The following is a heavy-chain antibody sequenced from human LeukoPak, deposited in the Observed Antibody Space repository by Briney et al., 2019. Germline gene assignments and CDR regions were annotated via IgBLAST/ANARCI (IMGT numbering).Heavy chain of an antibody. Sequence: SVKVPCKASGGTFSSYAISWVRQAPGQGLEWMGGIIPIFGTANYAQKFQGRVTITTDESTSTAYMELSSLRSEDTAVYYCASSNPGLYYYYYMDVWGKGTTVTVSS. CDR2: IIPIFGTA. CDR3: ASSNPGLYYYYYMDV. J-gene: IGHJ6*03. D-gene: IGHD4-11*01. CDR1: GGTFSSYA. V-gene: IGHV1-69*05.